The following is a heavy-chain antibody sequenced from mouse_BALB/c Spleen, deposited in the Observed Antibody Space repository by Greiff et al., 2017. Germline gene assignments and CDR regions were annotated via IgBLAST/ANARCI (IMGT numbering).Heavy chain of an antibody. Sequence: VKLMESGPELVKPGASVKMSCKASGYTFTSYWMHWVKQRPGQGLEWIGYINPSTGYTEYNQKFKDKATLTADKSSSTAYMQLSSLTSEDSAVYYCARYGAYYRYGDYYAMDYWGQGTSVTVSS. V-gene: IGHV1-7*01. J-gene: IGHJ4*01. CDR2: INPSTGYT. CDR1: GYTFTSYW. D-gene: IGHD2-14*01. CDR3: ARYGAYYRYGDYYAMDY.